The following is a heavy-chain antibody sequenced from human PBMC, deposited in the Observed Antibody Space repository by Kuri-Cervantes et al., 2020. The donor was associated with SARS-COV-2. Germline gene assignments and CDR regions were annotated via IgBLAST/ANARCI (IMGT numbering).Heavy chain of an antibody. J-gene: IGHJ6*02. D-gene: IGHD6-19*01. Sequence: ASVKVSCKASGYTFTSYGISWVRQAPGQGLEWMGWISAYNGNTNYAQKLQGRVTMTTDTSTSTAYMELRSLRSDDTAVYYCARDRGSSGWSWVYYYYDMDVWGQGTTVTVSS. V-gene: IGHV1-18*01. CDR1: GYTFTSYG. CDR2: ISAYNGNT. CDR3: ARDRGSSGWSWVYYYYDMDV.